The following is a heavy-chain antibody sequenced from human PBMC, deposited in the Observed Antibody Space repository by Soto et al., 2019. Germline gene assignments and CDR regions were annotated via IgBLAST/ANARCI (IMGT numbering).Heavy chain of an antibody. V-gene: IGHV3-33*01. CDR2: IWYDGSNK. Sequence: GGSLRLSCAASGFTFSSYGMHWVRQAPGKGLEWVAVIWYDGSNKYYADSVKGRFTISRDNSKNTLYLQMNSLRAEDTAVYYCARDPEAAAGKGLFDYWGQGTLVTVSS. CDR3: ARDPEAAAGKGLFDY. J-gene: IGHJ4*02. CDR1: GFTFSSYG. D-gene: IGHD6-13*01.